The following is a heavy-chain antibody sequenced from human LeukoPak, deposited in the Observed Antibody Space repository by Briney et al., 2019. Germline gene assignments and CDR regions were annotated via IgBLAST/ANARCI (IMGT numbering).Heavy chain of an antibody. CDR1: GGSISSGGYY. D-gene: IGHD2-15*01. V-gene: IGHV4-31*03. J-gene: IGHJ4*02. CDR3: ARGLSGGSCYPN. Sequence: SQTLSLTCTVSGGSISSGGYYWSWIRQHPGKGLEWIGYIYYSGSTYYNPSLKSRVTISVDTSKNQFPLKLSSVTAADTAVYYCARGLSGGSCYPNWGQGTLVTVSS. CDR2: IYYSGST.